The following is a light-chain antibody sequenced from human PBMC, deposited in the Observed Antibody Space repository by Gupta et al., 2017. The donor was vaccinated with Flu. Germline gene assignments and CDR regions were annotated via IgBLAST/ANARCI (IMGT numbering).Light chain of an antibody. Sequence: SLGERATINCKSSQNILYSSNNKNYLAWYQQKPGQPPKLLIYWASTRESGVPDRFSGSGSGTDFTLTISSLQAEDVAVYYCQQYYSNVGTFGQGSKVEVK. V-gene: IGKV4-1*01. CDR3: QQYYSNVGT. CDR2: WAS. J-gene: IGKJ1*01. CDR1: QNILYSSNNKNY.